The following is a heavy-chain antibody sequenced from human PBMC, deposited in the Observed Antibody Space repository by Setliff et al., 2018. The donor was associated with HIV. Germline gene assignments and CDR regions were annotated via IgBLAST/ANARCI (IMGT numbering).Heavy chain of an antibody. CDR3: ARGGIVATEPEY. CDR2: INSDGSST. Sequence: PGESLKISCAASGFTFSSYWMHWVRQAPGKGLVWVSRINSDGSSTSHADSVKGRFTISRDNAKNTLYLQMNSLRGEDTAVYYCARGGIVATEPEYWGQGTLVTVSS. D-gene: IGHD5-12*01. V-gene: IGHV3-74*01. J-gene: IGHJ4*02. CDR1: GFTFSSYW.